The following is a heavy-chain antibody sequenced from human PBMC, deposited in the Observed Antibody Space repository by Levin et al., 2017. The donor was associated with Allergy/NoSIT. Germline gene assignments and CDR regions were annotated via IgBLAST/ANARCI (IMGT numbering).Heavy chain of an antibody. CDR1: GFTFSSFG. J-gene: IGHJ4*02. CDR2: IWYDGTGK. D-gene: IGHD1-7*01. CDR3: ARDRLGTETYLDY. V-gene: IGHV3-33*01. Sequence: GESLKISCTASGFTFSSFGMHWVRQPPGKGLEWVSLIWYDGTGKSYADSVKGRFTIPRDNAKNMVYLQMSSLRAEDTALYYCARDRLGTETYLDYWGQGALVTVSS.